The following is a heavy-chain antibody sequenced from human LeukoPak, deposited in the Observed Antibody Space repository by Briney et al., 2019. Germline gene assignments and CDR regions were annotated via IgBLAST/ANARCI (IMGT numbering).Heavy chain of an antibody. D-gene: IGHD3-22*01. CDR3: ARDGDSSGYNWFDP. CDR1: GFTFGDTW. J-gene: IGHJ5*02. Sequence: GGSLRLSCAASGFTFGDTWMNWVRQVPGQGLEWVANIKQDGSEKFYVASVKGRFTISRDNGKSSLYLQMNSLRAEDTALYYCARDGDSSGYNWFDPWGQGTLVTVSS. V-gene: IGHV3-7*03. CDR2: IKQDGSEK.